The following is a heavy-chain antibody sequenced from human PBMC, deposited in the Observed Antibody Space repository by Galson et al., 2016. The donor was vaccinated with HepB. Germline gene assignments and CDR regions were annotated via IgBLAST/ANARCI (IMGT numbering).Heavy chain of an antibody. CDR3: AKISVQYSYQYWGFDY. D-gene: IGHD5-18*01. V-gene: IGHV3-48*03. CDR1: GFIFGSFE. J-gene: IGHJ4*02. Sequence: SLRLSCAASGFIFGSFEMNWVRQAPGQGLEWLSFISSSGSSIYYADSVKGRFTISRDNAKNSLYLQMNSLRVEYTAVYYCAKISVQYSYQYWGFDYWGQGTLVTVSS. CDR2: ISSSGSSI.